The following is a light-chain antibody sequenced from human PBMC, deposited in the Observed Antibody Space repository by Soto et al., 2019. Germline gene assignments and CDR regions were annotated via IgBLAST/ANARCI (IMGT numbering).Light chain of an antibody. CDR3: SSYTSSSTPHSYV. V-gene: IGLV2-14*01. Sequence: QSVLTQPASVSGSPGQSITISCTGTSSDVGGYNYVSWYQQHPGKAPKLMIYDVSNRPSGVSNRFSGSKSGNTASLTISGLQAEDEADYYCSSYTSSSTPHSYVFGTGTKLTVL. CDR1: SSDVGGYNY. J-gene: IGLJ1*01. CDR2: DVS.